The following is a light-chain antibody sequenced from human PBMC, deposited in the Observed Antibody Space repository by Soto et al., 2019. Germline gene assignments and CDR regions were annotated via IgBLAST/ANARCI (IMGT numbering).Light chain of an antibody. V-gene: IGKV1-5*01. CDR2: DAS. Sequence: DIQMTQFPSALSASVGDRVTITCRASQNVNNWLDWYQHKPGKAPQLLIYDASVLETGVPSRFSGSGSGTEFTLAISGLQSDDFATYYCQQYNTYWTFGPGTKVEVK. CDR3: QQYNTYWT. J-gene: IGKJ1*01. CDR1: QNVNNW.